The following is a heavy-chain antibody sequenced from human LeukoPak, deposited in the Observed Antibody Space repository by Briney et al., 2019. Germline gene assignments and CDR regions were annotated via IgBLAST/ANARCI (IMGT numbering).Heavy chain of an antibody. CDR3: ARTRLGELSFHYY. D-gene: IGHD3-16*02. Sequence: GGSLRLSCAASGFTFSSYAMHWVRQAPGKGLEWVAVISYDGSNKYYADSVKGRFTISRDNSKNTLYLQMNSLRAEDTAVYYCARTRLGELSFHYYWGHGTLVTASS. V-gene: IGHV3-30*01. J-gene: IGHJ4*01. CDR1: GFTFSSYA. CDR2: ISYDGSNK.